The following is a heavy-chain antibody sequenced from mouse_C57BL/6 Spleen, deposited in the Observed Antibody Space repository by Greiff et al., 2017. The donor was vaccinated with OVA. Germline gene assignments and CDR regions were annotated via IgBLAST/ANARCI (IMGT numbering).Heavy chain of an antibody. D-gene: IGHD2-5*01. V-gene: IGHV1-54*01. J-gene: IGHJ4*01. Sequence: VQLVESGAELVRPGTSVKVSCKASGYAFTNYLIEWVKQRPGQGLEWIGVINPGSGGTNYNEKFKGKATLTADKSSSTAYMQLSSLTSEDSAVYFCARGDSKYAMDYWGQGTSVTVSS. CDR2: INPGSGGT. CDR3: ARGDSKYAMDY. CDR1: GYAFTNYL.